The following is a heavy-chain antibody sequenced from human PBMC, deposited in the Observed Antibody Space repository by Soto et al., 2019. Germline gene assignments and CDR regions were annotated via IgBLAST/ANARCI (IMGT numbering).Heavy chain of an antibody. CDR1: GYSFSDYW. CDR3: ARQRLYCSGGSCYSWLSGLQYDFDY. CDR2: IYPDDSDT. V-gene: IGHV5-51*01. J-gene: IGHJ4*02. Sequence: GESLKISCEGSGYSFSDYWIVWVRQMPGKGLEWMGMIYPDDSDTRYSPSFQGQVTISADKSISTAYLQWSSLTSSDTAMYYWARQRLYCSGGSCYSWLSGLQYDFDYWGQGTLVTVSS. D-gene: IGHD2-15*01.